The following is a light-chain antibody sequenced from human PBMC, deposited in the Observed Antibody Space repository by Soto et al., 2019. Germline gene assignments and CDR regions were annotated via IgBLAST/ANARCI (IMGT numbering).Light chain of an antibody. J-gene: IGKJ3*01. CDR1: QGISSF. V-gene: IGKV1-9*01. Sequence: DIQLTQSPSFLSASVGDRVTITCRASQGISSFLAWYQQKPGKAPKLLIYAASTLQSGVPSRFSGSGSGTEFTLTISSLQPEDLATYYCQQLNSSPLTFGPGTKVDIK. CDR3: QQLNSSPLT. CDR2: AAS.